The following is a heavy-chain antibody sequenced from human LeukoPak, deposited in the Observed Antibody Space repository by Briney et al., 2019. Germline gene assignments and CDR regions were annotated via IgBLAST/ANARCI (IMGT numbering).Heavy chain of an antibody. CDR3: ARGNCSSTSCYLWFDP. Sequence: GSSVKVPCKASGGTFSSYAISWVRQAPGQGLEWMGGIIPIFGTANYAQKFQGRVTITTDESTSTAYMELSSLRSEDTAVYYCARGNCSSTSCYLWFDPWGQGTLVTVSS. CDR1: GGTFSSYA. CDR2: IIPIFGTA. V-gene: IGHV1-69*05. D-gene: IGHD2-2*01. J-gene: IGHJ5*02.